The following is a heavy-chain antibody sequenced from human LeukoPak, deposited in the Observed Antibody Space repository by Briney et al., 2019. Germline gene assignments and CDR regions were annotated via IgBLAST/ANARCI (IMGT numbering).Heavy chain of an antibody. CDR2: IYTSGST. V-gene: IGHV4-4*07. Sequence: SETLSLTCAVYGGSFSGYYWSWIRQPAGKGLEWIGRIYTSGSTNYNPSLKSRVTMSVDTSKNQFSLKLSSVTAADTAVYYCARESIAARPYYFDYWGQGTLVTVSS. CDR3: ARESIAARPYYFDY. D-gene: IGHD6-6*01. CDR1: GGSFSGYY. J-gene: IGHJ4*02.